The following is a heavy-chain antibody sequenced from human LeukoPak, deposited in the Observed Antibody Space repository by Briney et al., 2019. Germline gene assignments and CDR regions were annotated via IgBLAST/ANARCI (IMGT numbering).Heavy chain of an antibody. CDR3: ARYGSGTYAFDI. CDR2: IHSSGST. V-gene: IGHV4-4*08. Sequence: SETLSLTCTASGGSISNYYWSWIRQTPGKGLEWIGYIHSSGSTNNNPSLRSRVTISVDTSKNQFSLKLSSVTAADTALYYCARYGSGTYAFDIWGQGTMVTVSS. J-gene: IGHJ3*02. D-gene: IGHD3-10*01. CDR1: GGSISNYY.